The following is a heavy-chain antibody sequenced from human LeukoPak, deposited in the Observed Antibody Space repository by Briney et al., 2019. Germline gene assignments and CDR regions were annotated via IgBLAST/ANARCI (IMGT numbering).Heavy chain of an antibody. CDR3: AKLPAAGGDYVYMEY. D-gene: IGHD3-16*01. CDR1: GFTFNNYA. CDR2: ISRSGNYT. V-gene: IGHV3-23*05. J-gene: IGHJ4*01. Sequence: PGGSLRLSCAASGFTFNNYAMTWVRQAPGKGLEWVSAISRSGNYTYYTDSVRGRFTVSRDNSKNTQYLQMSSLRAEDTAVYYCAKLPAAGGDYVYMEYWGPGTLVTVSS.